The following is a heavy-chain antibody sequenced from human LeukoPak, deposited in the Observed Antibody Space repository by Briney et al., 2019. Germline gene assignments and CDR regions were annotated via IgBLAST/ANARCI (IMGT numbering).Heavy chain of an antibody. Sequence: GGSLRLSCAASGFTFSSYAMTWVRQAPGKGLEWVSAISGSGGSTYYADSVKGRFTISRDNSKNTLYLQMNSLRVEDTAVYFCAKDASSGYYYFYAVYWGQGTLVTVPS. CDR2: ISGSGGST. CDR3: AKDASSGYYYFYAVY. CDR1: GFTFSSYA. V-gene: IGHV3-23*01. D-gene: IGHD3-22*01. J-gene: IGHJ4*02.